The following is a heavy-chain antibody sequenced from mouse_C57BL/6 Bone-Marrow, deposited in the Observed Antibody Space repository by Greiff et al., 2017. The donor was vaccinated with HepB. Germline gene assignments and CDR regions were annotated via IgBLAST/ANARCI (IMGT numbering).Heavy chain of an antibody. CDR1: GYTFTSYW. V-gene: IGHV1-69*01. CDR3: AYSNSFAY. Sequence: QVQLQQPGAELVMPGASVKLSCKASGYTFTSYWMHWVKQRPGQGLEWIGEIDPSDSYSNYNQKFKGKSTLTVDKSSSTAYMQLSSLTSEDSAVYYCAYSNSFAYWGQGTLVTVSA. J-gene: IGHJ3*01. CDR2: IDPSDSYS. D-gene: IGHD2-5*01.